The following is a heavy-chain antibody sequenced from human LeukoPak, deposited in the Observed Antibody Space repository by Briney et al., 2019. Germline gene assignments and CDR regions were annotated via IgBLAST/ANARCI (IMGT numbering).Heavy chain of an antibody. V-gene: IGHV3-48*01. CDR3: SDSFDY. CDR1: RFTFNTYS. J-gene: IGHJ4*02. Sequence: PGGSLRLSCTASRFTFNTYSMNWVRQAPGKGLEWVSYISSDSKTIYYPDSVKGRFTISRDNAKNSLYLQLDTLRAEDPAWYYCSDSFDYWGQGTLVTVSS. CDR2: ISSDSKTI.